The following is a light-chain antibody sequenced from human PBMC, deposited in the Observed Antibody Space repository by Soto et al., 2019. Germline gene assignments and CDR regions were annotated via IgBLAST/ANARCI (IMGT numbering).Light chain of an antibody. CDR3: QEYNNYWT. Sequence: IQLTQSPSSLSASVGDRVTITCRASQGISRWLAWYQQKPGKAPRLLIYTASTLESGVPSRFSASGSGTEFTLTISSLHPDDFATYYCQEYNNYWTFGQGTKVDIK. CDR2: TAS. V-gene: IGKV1-5*01. CDR1: QGISRW. J-gene: IGKJ1*01.